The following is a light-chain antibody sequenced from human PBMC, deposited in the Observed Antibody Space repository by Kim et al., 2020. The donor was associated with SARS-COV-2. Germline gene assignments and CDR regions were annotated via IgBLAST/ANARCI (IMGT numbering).Light chain of an antibody. V-gene: IGLV1-51*01. CDR1: SSNIGKNY. Sequence: QSVLTQPPSVSAAPGRTVTISCSGSSSNIGKNYVSWYQQLPPTAPKLLIYDSDKRPSGIPDRFTGSRSGTTATLAITGLQTGDEADYYCGAWDSRLRVVVFGGGTQLTVL. CDR2: DSD. J-gene: IGLJ3*02. CDR3: GAWDSRLRVVV.